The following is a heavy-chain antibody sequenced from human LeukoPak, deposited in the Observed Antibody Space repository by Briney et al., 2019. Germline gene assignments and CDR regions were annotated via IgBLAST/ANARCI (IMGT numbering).Heavy chain of an antibody. CDR2: IWYDGSNK. J-gene: IGHJ4*02. CDR3: AKDGYEYYDILTGPDY. V-gene: IGHV3-30*02. Sequence: PGGSLRLPCAASGFTFRNYGMHWVRQVPGKGLEWVAVIWYDGSNKYYADSVKGRFTISRDNSKNTLYLQMNSLRAEDTAVYYCAKDGYEYYDILTGPDYWGQGTLVTVSS. D-gene: IGHD3-9*01. CDR1: GFTFRNYG.